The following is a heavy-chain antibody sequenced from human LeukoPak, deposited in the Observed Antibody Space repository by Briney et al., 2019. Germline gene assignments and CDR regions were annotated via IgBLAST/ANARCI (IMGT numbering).Heavy chain of an antibody. D-gene: IGHD3-3*01. Sequence: SETLSLTCAVYGGSFSGYYWSWIRQPPGKGLEWIGEINHSGSTNYNPSLKSRVTISVDTSKNQFSLKLSSVTAADTAVYYCAREGVLWYYDFWSGYGNNWFDPWGQGTLVTVSS. CDR3: AREGVLWYYDFWSGYGNNWFDP. CDR2: INHSGST. J-gene: IGHJ5*02. V-gene: IGHV4-34*01. CDR1: GGSFSGYY.